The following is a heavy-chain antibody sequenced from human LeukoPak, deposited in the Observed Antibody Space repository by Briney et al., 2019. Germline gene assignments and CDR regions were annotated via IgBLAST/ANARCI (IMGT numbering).Heavy chain of an antibody. J-gene: IGHJ6*02. Sequence: GGSLRLSCAASGFSFSDYYMSWVRQAPGEGLEWVSYISSSGSTIYYADSVKGRFTISRDNAKNSLYLQINSLRAEDTAVYYCARDYEGYYGMDVWGQGTTVTVSS. D-gene: IGHD3-16*01. CDR3: ARDYEGYYGMDV. V-gene: IGHV3-11*01. CDR2: ISSSGSTI. CDR1: GFSFSDYY.